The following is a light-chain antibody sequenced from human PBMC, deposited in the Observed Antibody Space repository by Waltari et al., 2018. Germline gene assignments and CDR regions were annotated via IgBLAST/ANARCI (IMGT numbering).Light chain of an antibody. V-gene: IGLV2-18*02. CDR2: EVT. J-gene: IGLJ3*02. CDR1: SSDIGHFHR. CDR3: LSYTTRDTWV. Sequence: QSALTQIPSVSGSPGQSVTISCTGTSSDIGHFHRVSWYQKAPGTAPTLLLYEVTNRPSGVPDRFSGSKSGNTASLTISGLQADDEADYYCLSYTTRDTWVFGGGTKVTVL.